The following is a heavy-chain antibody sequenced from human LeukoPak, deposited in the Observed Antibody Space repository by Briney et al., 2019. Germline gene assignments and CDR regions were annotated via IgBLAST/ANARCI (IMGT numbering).Heavy chain of an antibody. CDR3: ARGAVMITFGGVIANTPNWFDP. J-gene: IGHJ5*02. V-gene: IGHV4-59*01. D-gene: IGHD3-16*02. Sequence: SETLSLTCAVYGGSFSGYYWSWIRQPPGKGLEWIGYIYYSGSTNYNPSLKSRVTISVDTSKSQFSLKLSSVTAADTAVYYCARGAVMITFGGVIANTPNWFDPWGQGTLVTVSS. CDR2: IYYSGST. CDR1: GGSFSGYY.